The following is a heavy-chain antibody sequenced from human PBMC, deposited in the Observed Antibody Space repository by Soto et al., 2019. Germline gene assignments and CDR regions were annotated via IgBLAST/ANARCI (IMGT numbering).Heavy chain of an antibody. D-gene: IGHD2-8*02. J-gene: IGHJ4*02. CDR1: GYTFTGYY. CDR2: INPNSGGT. V-gene: IGHV1-2*04. Sequence: ASVKVSCKASGYTFTGYYMHWVRQAPGQGLEWMGWINPNSGGTNYAQKFQGWVTMTRDTSISTAYMELSRLRSDDTAVYYCARGTAVSGRGYYDYWGQGTLVTVSS. CDR3: ARGTAVSGRGYYDY.